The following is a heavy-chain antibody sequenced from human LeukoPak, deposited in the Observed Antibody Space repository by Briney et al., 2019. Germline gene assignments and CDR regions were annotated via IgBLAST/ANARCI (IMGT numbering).Heavy chain of an antibody. J-gene: IGHJ6*04. D-gene: IGHD2-21*01. CDR3: RSGLWV. V-gene: IGHV3-7*01. CDR1: GFNISSNW. Sequence: GGSLRLSCAASGFNISSNWMSWVRQAPGKGLEGVANIKQDGREKYYVDSVKGRFTISRDNAKNSLYLQMNSLRVEDTAVYHCRSGLWVWGKGTTVTVSS. CDR2: IKQDGREK.